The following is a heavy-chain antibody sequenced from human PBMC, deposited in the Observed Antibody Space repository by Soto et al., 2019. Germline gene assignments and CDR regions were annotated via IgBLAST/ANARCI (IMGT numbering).Heavy chain of an antibody. V-gene: IGHV3-74*01. CDR3: VGGPNDWYGIDY. D-gene: IGHD3-9*01. CDR1: GFTFSNYW. CDR2: INIGGSAA. J-gene: IGHJ4*02. Sequence: EVQLVESGGGLVQPGGSLRLSCAASGFTFSNYWMHWVRLPPGKGLLWVSRINIGGSAANYAGSVEGRFTVSRDDAKNTLYLQMNSLRDDDTAVYFCVGGPNDWYGIDYGGEGAPVTVSS.